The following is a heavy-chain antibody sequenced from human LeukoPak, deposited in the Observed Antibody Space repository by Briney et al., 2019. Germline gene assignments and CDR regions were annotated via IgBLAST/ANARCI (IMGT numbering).Heavy chain of an antibody. CDR1: GYTFTSYY. V-gene: IGHV1-46*01. Sequence: ASVKVSCKASGYTFTSYYMHWVRQAPGQGLEWMGIINPSGGSTGYAQKFQGRVTMTRDTSTSTVYMELSSLRSEDTAVYYCARDTYPYYYDSSGSGHDYWGQGTLVTVSS. CDR3: ARDTYPYYYDSSGSGHDY. D-gene: IGHD3-22*01. J-gene: IGHJ4*02. CDR2: INPSGGST.